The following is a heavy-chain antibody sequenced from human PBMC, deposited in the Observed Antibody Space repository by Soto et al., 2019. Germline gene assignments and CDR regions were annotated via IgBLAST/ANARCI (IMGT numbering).Heavy chain of an antibody. V-gene: IGHV4-59*01. Sequence: QVQLQESGPGLVKPSETLSLTCTVSGGSISSYYWSWIRQPPGKGLEWIGYIYYSGSTNYNPSLKSRVTISVDTSKNQFSLKLSSVTAADTAVYYCAREEILTGFGNYGMDVWGQGTTVTVSS. CDR1: GGSISSYY. D-gene: IGHD3-9*01. J-gene: IGHJ6*02. CDR2: IYYSGST. CDR3: AREEILTGFGNYGMDV.